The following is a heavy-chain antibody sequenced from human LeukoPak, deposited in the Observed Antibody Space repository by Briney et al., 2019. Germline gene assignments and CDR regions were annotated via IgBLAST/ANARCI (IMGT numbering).Heavy chain of an antibody. V-gene: IGHV4-39*01. CDR1: GGSISSYSYY. D-gene: IGHD2-21*02. Sequence: SETLSLTCTVSGGSISSYSYYWGWIRPPTGKGLEWSGSIYCSGTTYYNPSLSGRVTISVDTSKNQFSLKLSSLTAADRAVYYCARLYCGADCSHFDYWGQGTLVTVSS. CDR2: IYCSGTT. J-gene: IGHJ4*02. CDR3: ARLYCGADCSHFDY.